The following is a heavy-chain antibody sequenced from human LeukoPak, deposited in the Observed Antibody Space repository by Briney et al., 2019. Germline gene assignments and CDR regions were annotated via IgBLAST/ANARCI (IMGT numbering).Heavy chain of an antibody. D-gene: IGHD3-22*01. Sequence: ASVKVSCKATSHISWVRQAPGQGLEWMGWIGSYGGDTYYAQKFQGRVTVTTDTSTNTAYMELRSLRADDTAVYYCARDFWNFYDSSGYYRDFDSWGQGTLVTVSS. CDR1: TSH. CDR2: IGSYGGDT. J-gene: IGHJ5*01. V-gene: IGHV1-18*01. CDR3: ARDFWNFYDSSGYYRDFDS.